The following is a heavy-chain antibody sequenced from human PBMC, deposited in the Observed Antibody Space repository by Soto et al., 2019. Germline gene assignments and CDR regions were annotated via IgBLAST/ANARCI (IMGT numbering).Heavy chain of an antibody. CDR1: GGSISSYY. D-gene: IGHD1-7*01. J-gene: IGHJ5*02. CDR2: IYYSGST. Sequence: SETLSLTCTVSGGSISSYYWSWIRKPPGKGLEWIGYIYYSGSTNYNPSLKSRVTISVDTSKNQFSLKLSSVTAADTAVYYCARLSTGTTFVWFDPWGQGTLVTVSS. V-gene: IGHV4-59*08. CDR3: ARLSTGTTFVWFDP.